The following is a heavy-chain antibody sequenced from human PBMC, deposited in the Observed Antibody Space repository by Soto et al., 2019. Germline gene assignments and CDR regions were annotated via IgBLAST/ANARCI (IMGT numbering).Heavy chain of an antibody. V-gene: IGHV3-48*02. CDR3: ARYGSGSDLHEPFDY. D-gene: IGHD3-10*01. CDR1: GFSFSDHA. CDR2: ISVDSETI. J-gene: IGHJ4*02. Sequence: EVPLAESGGGLVQVGGSLRLSCVVSGFSFSDHAMNWVRQAPGKGLDWVSYISVDSETIYNADSVKGRFTISRDNAKNPLYLQMNSLRDEDTAVYYCARYGSGSDLHEPFDYWGQGSLVTVSS.